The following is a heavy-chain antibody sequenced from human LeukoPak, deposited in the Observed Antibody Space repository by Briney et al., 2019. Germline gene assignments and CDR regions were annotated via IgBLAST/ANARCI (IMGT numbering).Heavy chain of an antibody. V-gene: IGHV1-69*04. CDR3: ATETAMGYFDY. D-gene: IGHD5-18*01. CDR2: IVPIFDMA. Sequence: SVKVSCKASEGTFSNHAISWVRQAPGQGLEWMGRIVPIFDMATYAHKFHGRVTITADKSASTAYMEVSGLTSDDTAVFYCATETAMGYFDYWGQGTLVTVSS. CDR1: EGTFSNHA. J-gene: IGHJ4*02.